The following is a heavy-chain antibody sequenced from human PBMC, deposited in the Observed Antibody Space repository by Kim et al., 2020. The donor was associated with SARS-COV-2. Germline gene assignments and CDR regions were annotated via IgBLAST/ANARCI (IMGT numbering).Heavy chain of an antibody. CDR3: AKDSSSSGGDY. V-gene: IGHV3-30*18. CDR2: ISYDGSNK. D-gene: IGHD6-13*01. J-gene: IGHJ4*02. CDR1: GFTFSSYG. Sequence: GGSLRLSCAASGFTFSSYGMHWVRQAPGKGLEWVAVISYDGSNKYYADSVKGRFTISRDNSKNTLYLQMNSLRAEDTAVYYCAKDSSSSGGDYWGQGTLVTVSS.